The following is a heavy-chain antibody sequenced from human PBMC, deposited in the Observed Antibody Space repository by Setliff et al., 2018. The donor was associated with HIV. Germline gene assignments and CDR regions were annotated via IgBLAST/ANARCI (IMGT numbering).Heavy chain of an antibody. V-gene: IGHV4-39*07. D-gene: IGHD2-15*01. J-gene: IGHJ6*03. Sequence: SETLSLTCTVSGASISSSSSHWGWIRQPPGKGLEWIGIIYYSGSTYYNPALKSRVTISVDTSKNQFSLKVNSVTAADTAVYYCARGFRNEDFGYYMDVWGKGTTVTVSS. CDR1: GASISSSSSH. CDR3: ARGFRNEDFGYYMDV. CDR2: IYYSGST.